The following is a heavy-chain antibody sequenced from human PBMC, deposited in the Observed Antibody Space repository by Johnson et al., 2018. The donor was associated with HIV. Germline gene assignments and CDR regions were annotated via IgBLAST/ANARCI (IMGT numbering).Heavy chain of an antibody. Sequence: VQLVESGGGVVRPGGSLRLSCAASGFTFDDYGMSWVRQAPGKGLEWVSGINWNGGSTSSADSVKGRFTISRDNSKNTLYLQMNSLRAEDTAVYYCAKVNRMEQWLAGGGAFDIWGQGTTVTISS. CDR2: INWNGGST. CDR3: AKVNRMEQWLAGGGAFDI. J-gene: IGHJ3*02. D-gene: IGHD6-19*01. CDR1: GFTFDDYG. V-gene: IGHV3-20*04.